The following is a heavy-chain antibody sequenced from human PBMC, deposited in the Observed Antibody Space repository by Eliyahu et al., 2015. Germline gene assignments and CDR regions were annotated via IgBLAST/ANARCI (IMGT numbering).Heavy chain of an antibody. Sequence: QVQLVQSGAEVKXPGASVXVXCKASGYXFXXYGISWVRQAPGQGLEWMGWISAYNGNTKYAQKLQGRVTMNTDTSTSTAYMELRSLIFDDTAVYYCARDKGYQLDDNWGQGTLVTVSS. J-gene: IGHJ4*02. CDR2: ISAYNGNT. V-gene: IGHV1-18*01. D-gene: IGHD2-2*01. CDR1: GYXFXXYG. CDR3: ARDKGYQLDDN.